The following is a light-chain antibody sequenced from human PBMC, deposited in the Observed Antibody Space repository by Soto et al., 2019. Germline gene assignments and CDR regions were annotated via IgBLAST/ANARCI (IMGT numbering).Light chain of an antibody. Sequence: QLVLTQSSSASASLGSSVKLTCTLSSGHSSYIIAWHQQQPGKAPRYLMKLEGSGSYNKGSGVPDRFSGSSSGADRYLTISNLQFEDEADYYCETWDRDSFFVFGGGTKLTVL. V-gene: IGLV4-60*02. CDR2: LEGSGSY. CDR3: ETWDRDSFFV. CDR1: SGHSSYI. J-gene: IGLJ3*02.